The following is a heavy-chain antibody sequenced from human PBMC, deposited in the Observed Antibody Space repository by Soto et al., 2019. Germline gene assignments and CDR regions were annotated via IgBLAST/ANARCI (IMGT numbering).Heavy chain of an antibody. J-gene: IGHJ6*03. CDR1: GFSFDGYA. CDR2: VSWNSGTM. CDR3: AKGFCSSAKCYTYSYMDV. V-gene: IGHV3-9*01. Sequence: EVQLVESGGGLVQPGRSLRLSCAASGFSFDGYAMHWVRQVPGKGLEWVSGVSWNSGTMGYGDSVKGRFTISRDNDKNSLYLQMNSLRAEDTAIYYCAKGFCSSAKCYTYSYMDVWGKGTTVTVSS. D-gene: IGHD2-2*02.